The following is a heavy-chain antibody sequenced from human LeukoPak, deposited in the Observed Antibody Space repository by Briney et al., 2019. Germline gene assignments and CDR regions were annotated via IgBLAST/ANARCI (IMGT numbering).Heavy chain of an antibody. D-gene: IGHD2-15*01. V-gene: IGHV1-18*01. J-gene: IGHJ4*02. Sequence: ASVKVSCKASGYTFTNYGISWVRQAPGQGLEWMGWISAYNGDTNYAQKLQGRVTMTTDTSTSTAYMELRSLGSDDTAVYYCAKIYCRGVIRYLDYWGQGTLVTVSS. CDR2: ISAYNGDT. CDR1: GYTFTNYG. CDR3: AKIYCRGVIRYLDY.